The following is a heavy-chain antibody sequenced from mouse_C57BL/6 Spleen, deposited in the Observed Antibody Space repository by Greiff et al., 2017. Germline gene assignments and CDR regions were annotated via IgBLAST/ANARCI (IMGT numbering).Heavy chain of an antibody. CDR3: ARWGSSYKGWFAY. CDR2: IDPSDSET. Sequence: QVQLKQPGAELVRPGSSVKLSRKASGYTFPSHWLHWVKQRPIQGLEWIGNIDPSDSETNYNQKFKDKATLTVDKSSSTAYMQLSSLTSEDSAVYYCARWGSSYKGWFAYWGQGTLVTVSA. CDR1: GYTFPSHW. V-gene: IGHV1-52*01. D-gene: IGHD1-1*01. J-gene: IGHJ3*01.